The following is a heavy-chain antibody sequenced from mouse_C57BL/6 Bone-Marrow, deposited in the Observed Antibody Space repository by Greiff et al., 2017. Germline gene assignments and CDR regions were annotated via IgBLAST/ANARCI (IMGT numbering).Heavy chain of an antibody. J-gene: IGHJ4*01. CDR3: ARPLYYGSSSGYAMDY. Sequence: VQLQQSGAELMKPGASVKLSCKATGYTFTGYWIEWVKQRPGHGLEWIGEILPGSGSTNYNEKFKGKATFTADTSSNTAYMQLSSLTTEDSAIYYCARPLYYGSSSGYAMDYWGQGTAVTVSS. CDR1: GYTFTGYW. CDR2: ILPGSGST. D-gene: IGHD1-1*01. V-gene: IGHV1-9*01.